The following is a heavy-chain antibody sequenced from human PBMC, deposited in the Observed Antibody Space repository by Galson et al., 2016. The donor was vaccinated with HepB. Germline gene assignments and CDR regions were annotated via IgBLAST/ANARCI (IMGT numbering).Heavy chain of an antibody. V-gene: IGHV4-39*01. CDR3: ARARPVYDILTEYYPNWFDP. CDR2: IYYSGSA. D-gene: IGHD3-9*01. CDR1: GGSISSSSYY. J-gene: IGHJ5*02. Sequence: LSFTCTVSGGSISSSSYYWGWIRQPPGKGLEWIGSIYYSGSAYYNPSLKSRVTISVDTSKNQSSLKLSSVTAADTAVYYCARARPVYDILTEYYPNWFDPGGQGTLVTVSS.